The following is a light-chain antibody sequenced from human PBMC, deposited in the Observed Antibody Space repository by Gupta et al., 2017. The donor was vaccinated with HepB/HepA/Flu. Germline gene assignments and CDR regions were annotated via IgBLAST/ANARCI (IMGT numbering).Light chain of an antibody. Sequence: DIVMTHPPDPFVVSLGERATINCKSSQSGLFSSNSKNYLAWYQQKPGQPPKLLIYWGSTRESGVPDRFSGRGSGTDLTLTISSLQAEDVAVYDCLQDDSTPKTFGQGTKLEIK. J-gene: IGKJ1*01. CDR3: LQDDSTPKT. CDR2: WGS. V-gene: IGKV4-1*01. CDR1: QSGLFSSNSKNY.